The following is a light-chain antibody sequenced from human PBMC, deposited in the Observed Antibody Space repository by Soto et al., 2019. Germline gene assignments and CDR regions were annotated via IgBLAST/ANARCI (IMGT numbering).Light chain of an antibody. CDR3: QQYASSVT. CDR2: GAS. CDR1: QSFSSTF. V-gene: IGKV3-20*01. J-gene: IGKJ1*01. Sequence: EILLTQSPDSLSLSPGDRATLSCRASQSFSSTFFAWYQQKPGQAPRLLIYGASSRATGIPDSFSGSGSRTDFTLTISRLEHEDFAVYYCQQYASSVTFGQGTKVEIK.